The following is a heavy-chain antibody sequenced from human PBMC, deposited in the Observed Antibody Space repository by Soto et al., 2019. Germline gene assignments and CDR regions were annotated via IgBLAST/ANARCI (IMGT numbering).Heavy chain of an antibody. D-gene: IGHD5-12*01. Sequence: QVQLQQWGAGLLKPSETLSLNCAVTGGSLSGYYWSWIRQPPGKGLEWIGEVKDGGHTNYSPSLRGRVTISSDTSNNQFSLRLNSETAADTAVYYCARGQEGVVATHWDQGSLVTVSS. J-gene: IGHJ4*02. CDR3: ARGQEGVVATH. V-gene: IGHV4-34*01. CDR1: GGSLSGYY. CDR2: VKDGGHT.